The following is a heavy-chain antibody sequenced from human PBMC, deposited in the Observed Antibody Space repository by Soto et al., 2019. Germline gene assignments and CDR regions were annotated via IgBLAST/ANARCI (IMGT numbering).Heavy chain of an antibody. J-gene: IGHJ4*02. V-gene: IGHV3-23*01. D-gene: IGHD1-26*01. Sequence: PGGSLRLSGAASGFTFSSYSTSWVRQAPGKGLEWVSAISGSGGSTYYADSVKGRFTISRDNSKNTLYLQMNSLRAEDTAVYYCAKDRTIIVRATTTFDYCGQGTLVTVSS. CDR1: GFTFSSYS. CDR2: ISGSGGST. CDR3: AKDRTIIVRATTTFDY.